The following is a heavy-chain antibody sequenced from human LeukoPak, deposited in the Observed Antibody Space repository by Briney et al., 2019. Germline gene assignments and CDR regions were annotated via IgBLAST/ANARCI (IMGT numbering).Heavy chain of an antibody. Sequence: PRGSLRLSSAASEVTFTTYAMGWIRQAAGKGLEWVSTISGSGGITHYADSVKGRFTISRDNSKNTLFLRMSGLRAEDTAVYYCAKYRMPSTSYLDYWGQ. D-gene: IGHD1-14*01. CDR2: ISGSGGIT. CDR3: AKYRMPSTSYLDY. V-gene: IGHV3-23*01. CDR1: EVTFTTYA. J-gene: IGHJ4*02.